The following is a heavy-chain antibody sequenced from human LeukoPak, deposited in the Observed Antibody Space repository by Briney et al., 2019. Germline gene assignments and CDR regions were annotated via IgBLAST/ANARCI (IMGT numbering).Heavy chain of an antibody. CDR2: INHSGST. CDR1: GGSFSGYY. CDR3: ARGASAAGTSSY. V-gene: IGHV4-34*01. Sequence: PSETLSLTCAVYGGSFSGYYWSWIRQPPGKGLEWIGEINHSGSTNYNPSLKSRVTISVNTSKNQFSLKLSSVTAADTAVYYCARGASAAGTSSYWGQGTLVTVSS. D-gene: IGHD6-13*01. J-gene: IGHJ4*02.